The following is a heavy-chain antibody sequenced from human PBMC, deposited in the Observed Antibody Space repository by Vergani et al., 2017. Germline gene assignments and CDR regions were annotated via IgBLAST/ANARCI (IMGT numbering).Heavy chain of an antibody. D-gene: IGHD6-19*01. CDR1: GFIFSDHY. Sequence: EVQVVASGGGLVKPGGSLRLSCAASGFIFSDHYMDWVLQAPGKGLEWVGRIRNKANDYTTQYAASVKGRFTISRDDSKRIAYLQMNSLQTEDTAVYYCTRGPGRRGLVRCGDYWGQGTLVTVSS. CDR3: TRGPGRRGLVRCGDY. CDR2: IRNKANDYTT. J-gene: IGHJ4*02. V-gene: IGHV3-72*01.